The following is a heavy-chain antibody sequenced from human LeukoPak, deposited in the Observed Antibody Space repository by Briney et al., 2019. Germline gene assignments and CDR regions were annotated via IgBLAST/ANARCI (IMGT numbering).Heavy chain of an antibody. Sequence: GGSLRLSCAASGFTFSNAWMSWVRQAPGKGLEWVGRIKSKTDGGTTDYAAPVKGRFTISRDDSKNTLYLQMNSLKTEDTAVYYCTTDSDYYDSSGIDYWGQGTLVTVSS. D-gene: IGHD3-22*01. CDR3: TTDSDYYDSSGIDY. J-gene: IGHJ4*02. CDR1: GFTFSNAW. V-gene: IGHV3-15*01. CDR2: IKSKTDGGTT.